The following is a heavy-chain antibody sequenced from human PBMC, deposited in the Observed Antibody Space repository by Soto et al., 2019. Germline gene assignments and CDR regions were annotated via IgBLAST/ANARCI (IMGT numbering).Heavy chain of an antibody. CDR1: GFTFSSYG. CDR2: ISYDGSNK. Sequence: QVQLVESGGGVVQPGRSLRLSCAASGFTFSSYGMHWVRQAPGKGLEWVAVISYDGSNKYYADSVKGRFTISRDNSKNTLYLQMNSLRAEDTAVYYCAKDEGAYSGSSGADYWGQGTLVTVSS. V-gene: IGHV3-30*18. D-gene: IGHD1-26*01. J-gene: IGHJ4*02. CDR3: AKDEGAYSGSSGADY.